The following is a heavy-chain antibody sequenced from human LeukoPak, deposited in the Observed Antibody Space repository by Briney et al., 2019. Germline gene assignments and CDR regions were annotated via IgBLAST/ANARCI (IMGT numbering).Heavy chain of an antibody. CDR2: INHSGST. CDR1: GGSFSGFY. V-gene: IGHV4-34*01. Sequence: PSETLSLTCAVYGGSFSGFYWSWVRQSPGKGLEWIGEINHSGSTNYNPSLKSRVTISVDTSKNQFSLKLSSVTAADTAVYYCARGRYSYRAWGQGTLVTVSS. J-gene: IGHJ4*02. CDR3: ARGRYSYRA. D-gene: IGHD5-18*01.